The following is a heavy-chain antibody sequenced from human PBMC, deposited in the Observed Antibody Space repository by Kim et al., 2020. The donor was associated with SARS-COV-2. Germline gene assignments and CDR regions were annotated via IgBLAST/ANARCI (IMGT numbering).Heavy chain of an antibody. CDR2: IIHDGSQK. Sequence: GGSLRLSCAASGFTFSNYGMHWVRQAPGKGLEWVAVIIHDGSQKFYTDSVKGRFTISRDNSENTLSLQMNSLRDEDTATYYCAKGDRWLGTCHNWGQGTLVTVPS. D-gene: IGHD6-19*01. V-gene: IGHV3-30*18. J-gene: IGHJ4*02. CDR1: GFTFSNYG. CDR3: AKGDRWLGTCHN.